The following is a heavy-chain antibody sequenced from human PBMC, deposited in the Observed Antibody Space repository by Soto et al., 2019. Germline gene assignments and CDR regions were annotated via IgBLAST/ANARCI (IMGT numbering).Heavy chain of an antibody. CDR2: ISSSSSYI. CDR3: ARDRGGRKLGKVTRSDSYGMDL. J-gene: IGHJ6*02. V-gene: IGHV3-21*01. D-gene: IGHD3-10*01. Sequence: EVQLVESGGGLVKPGGSLRLSCAASGFTFSSYSMNWVRQAPGKGLEWVSSISSSSSYIYYADSVKGRFTISRDNAKNSLYLQMNSLGAEETAVYYCARDRGGRKLGKVTRSDSYGMDLWGQGTTVTVSS. CDR1: GFTFSSYS.